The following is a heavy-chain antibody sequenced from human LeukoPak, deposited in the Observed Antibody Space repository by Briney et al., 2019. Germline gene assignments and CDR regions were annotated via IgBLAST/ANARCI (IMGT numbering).Heavy chain of an antibody. J-gene: IGHJ4*02. Sequence: SETLSLTCAVSGYSISSSNWWGWIRQPPGKGLEWIGYIYYSGSTYYNPSLKSRVTMSVDTSKNHFSLKLSSVTAVDTAVYYCARVVPNSGNHLNPFDSWGQGTLVTVSS. CDR2: IYYSGST. CDR3: ARVVPNSGNHLNPFDS. CDR1: GYSISSSNW. V-gene: IGHV4-28*03. D-gene: IGHD1-26*01.